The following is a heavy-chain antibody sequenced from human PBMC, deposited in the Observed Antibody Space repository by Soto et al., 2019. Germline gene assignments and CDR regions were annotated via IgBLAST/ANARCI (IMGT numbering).Heavy chain of an antibody. Sequence: QPGGSLRLSCGASGISFSRCLMSWVRQAPGKGLEWVASISQDGTDTDYVDSVKGRFAISRDNPKNSLYLQMNSLRADDTAVYYCARDPLSYGDYAQTYWYFDLWGRGTRVTLSS. CDR3: ARDPLSYGDYAQTYWYFDL. V-gene: IGHV3-7*01. D-gene: IGHD4-17*01. CDR1: GISFSRCL. J-gene: IGHJ2*01. CDR2: ISQDGTDT.